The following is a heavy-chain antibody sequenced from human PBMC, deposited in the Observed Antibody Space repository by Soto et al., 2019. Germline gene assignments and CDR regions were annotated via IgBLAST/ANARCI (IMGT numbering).Heavy chain of an antibody. CDR2: IYYIGSP. D-gene: IGHD3-10*01. CDR3: ARGGPGFGELRWFDP. J-gene: IGHJ5*02. V-gene: IGHV4-31*03. CDR1: GGSISSGAYY. Sequence: QVQLQESGPGLVKPSQTLSLTCTVSGGSISSGAYYWSWIRQHPGKGLEWIGYIYYIGSPYYNPSLKSRVTRSVDTSENQLSLKLTSVTAADTAVYYCARGGPGFGELRWFDPWGQGTLVTVSS.